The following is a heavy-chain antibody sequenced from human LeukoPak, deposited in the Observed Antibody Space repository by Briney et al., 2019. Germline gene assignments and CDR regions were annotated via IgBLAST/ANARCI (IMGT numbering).Heavy chain of an antibody. CDR3: ARGDYNDGAGYLDH. CDR2: IYYNGIT. V-gene: IGHV4-30-4*01. D-gene: IGHD3-22*01. Sequence: SQTLSLTCTVSGGSIFSGDYYWNWIRQPPGKGLEWIGYIYYNGITYYIQSLESRVTISVDTSKNQFSLKLSSVTAADTAVYYCARGDYNDGAGYLDHWGQGTLVPVSS. J-gene: IGHJ5*02. CDR1: GGSIFSGDYY.